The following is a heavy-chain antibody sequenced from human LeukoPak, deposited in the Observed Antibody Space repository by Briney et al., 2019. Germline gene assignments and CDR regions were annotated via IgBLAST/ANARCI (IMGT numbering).Heavy chain of an antibody. D-gene: IGHD3-10*01. CDR2: IEQDGSEK. J-gene: IGHJ3*02. Sequence: GGSLRLSCAASGFTFSRYWMSWVRQAPGKGLEWVANIEQDGSEKNYLDSVKGRFTISRDNAKNSLYLQMNSLRAEDTAVYYCARETDVLLWFGEPPTLGAFDIWGQGTMVTVSS. CDR1: GFTFSRYW. CDR3: ARETDVLLWFGEPPTLGAFDI. V-gene: IGHV3-7*03.